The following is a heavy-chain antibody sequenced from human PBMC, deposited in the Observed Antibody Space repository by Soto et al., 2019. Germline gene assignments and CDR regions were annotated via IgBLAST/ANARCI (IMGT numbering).Heavy chain of an antibody. V-gene: IGHV4-31*03. CDR3: ARADYFYASGSLEYYFDY. Sequence: PSATLSLTCTVSGGSISSRSYYWSWIRQHPGKGLEWIGYISYSGSTYYNPSLESRVTISVDTSKNQFSLKLSSVTAADTAVYYCARADYFYASGSLEYYFDYWGQGALVTVSS. CDR2: ISYSGST. D-gene: IGHD3-10*01. CDR1: GGSISSRSYY. J-gene: IGHJ4*02.